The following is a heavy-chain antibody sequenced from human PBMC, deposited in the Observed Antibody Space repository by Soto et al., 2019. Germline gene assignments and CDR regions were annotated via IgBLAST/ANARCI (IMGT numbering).Heavy chain of an antibody. CDR3: ARNRDCTNGVCYSAFDY. D-gene: IGHD2-8*01. V-gene: IGHV3-48*03. J-gene: IGHJ4*02. CDR1: GFTFSSYE. CDR2: ISSSGSTI. Sequence: GGSLRLSCAASGFTFSSYEMNWVRQAPGKGLEWVSYISSSGSTIYYADSVKGRFTISRDNAKNSLYLQMNSLRAEDTAVYYCARNRDCTNGVCYSAFDYWGQRTLVTVSS.